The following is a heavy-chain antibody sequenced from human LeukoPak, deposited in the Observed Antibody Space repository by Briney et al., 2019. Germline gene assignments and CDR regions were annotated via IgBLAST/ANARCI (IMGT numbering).Heavy chain of an antibody. CDR3: VRTEYRRTFDY. CDR1: GFTSSSYG. Sequence: GGSLRLSCAASGFTSSSYGMSWVRQAPGKGLEWVSAISGSGGSTYYADSVKGRFTISRDNSKNTLYLQMNSLRAEDTAVYYCVRTEYRRTFDYWGQGTLVTVSS. V-gene: IGHV3-23*01. D-gene: IGHD6-6*01. J-gene: IGHJ4*02. CDR2: ISGSGGST.